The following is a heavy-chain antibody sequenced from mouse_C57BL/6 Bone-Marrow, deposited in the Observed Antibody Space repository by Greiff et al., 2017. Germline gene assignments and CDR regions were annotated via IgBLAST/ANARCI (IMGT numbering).Heavy chain of an antibody. J-gene: IGHJ4*01. V-gene: IGHV1-81*01. Sequence: QVQLQQSGAELARPGASVKLSCKASGYTFTSYGISWVKQRTGQGLEWIVEIYPRSGNTYYNEKFKGKATLTADTSSSTAYMELRSLTSEDSAVYVCARSGTIYYWGMDYWGQGTSVTVSA. D-gene: IGHD3-2*02. CDR3: ARSGTIYYWGMDY. CDR1: GYTFTSYG. CDR2: IYPRSGNT.